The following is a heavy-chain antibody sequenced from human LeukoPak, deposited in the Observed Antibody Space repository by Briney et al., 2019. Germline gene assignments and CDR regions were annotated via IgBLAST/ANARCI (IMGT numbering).Heavy chain of an antibody. CDR1: GGTFSSYG. D-gene: IGHD3-9*01. CDR2: IIPIFGTA. Sequence: ASLKVSCKASGGTFSSYGINWVRQAPGQGLEWMGGIIPIFGTANYAQKFQGRVTITADESTSTAYMEVSSLRSEDTAVYYCARGYDILTGPPEINWSDPWGQGTLVTVSS. CDR3: ARGYDILTGPPEINWSDP. J-gene: IGHJ5*02. V-gene: IGHV1-69*01.